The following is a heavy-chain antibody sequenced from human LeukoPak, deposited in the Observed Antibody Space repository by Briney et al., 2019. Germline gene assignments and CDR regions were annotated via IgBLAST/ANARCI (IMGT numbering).Heavy chain of an antibody. Sequence: SETLSLTCTVSGGSITTSTSYWGWIRQPPWKGLEWLGSIYYGGTTFYNPSLKSRVTISVDTSKNQFSLNLSSVTATDTAVYYCARFRYSSGWFDYWGQGTLVTVSS. J-gene: IGHJ4*02. CDR1: GGSITTSTSY. D-gene: IGHD6-19*01. V-gene: IGHV4-39*01. CDR3: ARFRYSSGWFDY. CDR2: IYYGGTT.